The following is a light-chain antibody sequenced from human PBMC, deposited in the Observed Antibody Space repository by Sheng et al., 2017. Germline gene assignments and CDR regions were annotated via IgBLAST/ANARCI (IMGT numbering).Light chain of an antibody. CDR1: QGISSY. V-gene: IGKV1-8*01. Sequence: AIRMTQSPSSFSASTGDRVTITCRASQGISSYLAWYQQKPGKAPKLLIYAASTLQSGVPSRFSGSGSGTDFTLTISCLQSEDFATYYCQQYYSYPLTFGLGPSGYQ. J-gene: IGKJ3*01. CDR3: QQYYSYPLT. CDR2: AAS.